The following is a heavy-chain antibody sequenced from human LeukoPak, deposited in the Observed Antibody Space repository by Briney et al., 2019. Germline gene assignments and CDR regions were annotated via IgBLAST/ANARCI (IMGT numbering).Heavy chain of an antibody. CDR3: ARVSGYYYGSGYGFDY. CDR1: GFTFSSYG. CDR2: ISTSGYGT. V-gene: IGHV3-23*01. J-gene: IGHJ4*02. D-gene: IGHD3-10*01. Sequence: GGTLRLSCAASGFTFSSYGMSWVRQAPGKGLEWVSAISTSGYGTYYADSVKGRFTISRDNSKNTLYLQMNSLRAEDTAVYYCARVSGYYYGSGYGFDYWGQGTLVTVSS.